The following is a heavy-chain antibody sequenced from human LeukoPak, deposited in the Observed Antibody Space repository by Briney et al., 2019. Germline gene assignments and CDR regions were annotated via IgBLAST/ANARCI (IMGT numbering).Heavy chain of an antibody. D-gene: IGHD6-13*01. J-gene: IGHJ5*02. V-gene: IGHV1-2*02. Sequence: GASVKVSCKASGYTFTGYYMHWVRQAPGQGLEWMGWINPNSGGTNYAQKFQGRVTMTRDTSISTAYMELSRLSSDDTAVYYCARDLGSHSSSWYSDWFDPWGQGTLVTVSS. CDR2: INPNSGGT. CDR1: GYTFTGYY. CDR3: ARDLGSHSSSWYSDWFDP.